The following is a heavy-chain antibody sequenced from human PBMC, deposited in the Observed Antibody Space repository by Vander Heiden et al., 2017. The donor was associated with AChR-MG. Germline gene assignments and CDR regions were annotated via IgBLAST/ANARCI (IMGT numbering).Heavy chain of an antibody. Sequence: QVQLVESGGGVVQPGRSLRLSCAASGFTFSSYGMHWVRQAPGKGLEWVAVIWYDGSNKYYADSVKGRFTISRDNSKNTLYLQMNSLRAEDTAVYYCARGRQWLIQEGYYFDYWGQGTLVTVSS. CDR1: GFTFSSYG. CDR2: IWYDGSNK. J-gene: IGHJ4*02. D-gene: IGHD6-19*01. CDR3: ARGRQWLIQEGYYFDY. V-gene: IGHV3-33*01.